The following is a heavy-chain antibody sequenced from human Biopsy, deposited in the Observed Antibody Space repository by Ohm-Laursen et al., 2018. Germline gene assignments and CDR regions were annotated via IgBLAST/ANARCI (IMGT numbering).Heavy chain of an antibody. D-gene: IGHD6-19*01. CDR2: ISYSRDT. CDR1: RGSISGSS. CDR3: AKHGSGWTGDDAFHI. Sequence: SQTLSLTCTVSRGSISGSSWSWIRQAPGKGLEWIGYISYSRDTNYNPSLKSRITISVDTSKNQFSLKLTSVTAADTAVYYCAKHGSGWTGDDAFHIWGQGTMVTVSS. J-gene: IGHJ3*02. V-gene: IGHV4-59*08.